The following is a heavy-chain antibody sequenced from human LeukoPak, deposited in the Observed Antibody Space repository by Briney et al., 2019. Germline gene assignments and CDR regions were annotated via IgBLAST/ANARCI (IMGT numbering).Heavy chain of an antibody. CDR3: AKDHPQITMIVGN. CDR2: ISSSGGGT. J-gene: IGHJ4*02. CDR1: GFTFSSYD. D-gene: IGHD3-22*01. Sequence: GGSLRLSXAASGFTFSSYDMSWVRQPPGKGLEWVSTISSSGGGTYYADSVKGRFTISRDNSKNILYLLMNSLRAEDTAIYYCAKDHPQITMIVGNWGQGTLVTVSS. V-gene: IGHV3-23*01.